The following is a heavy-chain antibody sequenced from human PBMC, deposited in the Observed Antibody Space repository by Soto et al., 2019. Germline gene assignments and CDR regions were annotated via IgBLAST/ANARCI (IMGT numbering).Heavy chain of an antibody. Sequence: SVKVSCKASGGTFSSYAISCVRQAPVQGLEWMGGIIPIFGTANYAQKFQGRVTITADRSTRTAYMELSSLRSEDTAVYFCAREVTGGFDYWGQGTLVTVSS. CDR1: GGTFSSYA. CDR2: IIPIFGTA. J-gene: IGHJ4*02. D-gene: IGHD2-21*02. CDR3: AREVTGGFDY. V-gene: IGHV1-69*06.